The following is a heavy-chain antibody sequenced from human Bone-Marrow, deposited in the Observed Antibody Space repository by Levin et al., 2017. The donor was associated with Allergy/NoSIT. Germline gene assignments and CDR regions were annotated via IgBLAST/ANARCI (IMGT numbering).Heavy chain of an antibody. Sequence: ASVKVSCKASGYTFTSYGISWVRQAPGQGLEWMGWISAYNGNTNYAQKLQGRVTMTTDTSTSTAYMELRSLRSDDTAVYYCAREGYSSSVLGPDALDIWGQGTMVTVSS. V-gene: IGHV1-18*01. CDR1: GYTFTSYG. CDR3: AREGYSSSVLGPDALDI. J-gene: IGHJ3*02. CDR2: ISAYNGNT. D-gene: IGHD6-13*01.